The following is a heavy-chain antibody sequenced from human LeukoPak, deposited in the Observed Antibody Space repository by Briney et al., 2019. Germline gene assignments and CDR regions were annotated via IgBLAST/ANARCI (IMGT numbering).Heavy chain of an antibody. V-gene: IGHV3-74*01. J-gene: IGHJ5*02. CDR3: ARAGSSSWYSNQFDP. CDR2: INSDGSST. CDR1: GFTFSSYW. Sequence: GGSLRLFCAASGFTFSSYWMHWVRQAPGKGLVWVSRINSDGSSTSYADSVKGRFTISRDNAKNTLYLQMNSLRAEDTAVYYCARAGSSSWYSNQFDPWGQGTLVTVSS. D-gene: IGHD6-13*01.